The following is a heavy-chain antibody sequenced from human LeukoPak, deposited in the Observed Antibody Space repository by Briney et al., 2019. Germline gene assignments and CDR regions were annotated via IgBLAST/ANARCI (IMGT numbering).Heavy chain of an antibody. V-gene: IGHV3-30-3*01. CDR3: ARDSLRDDFWSGCYNYYYYGMDV. CDR2: ISHDGSNK. CDR1: GFTFSSYA. Sequence: LSGRSLRLSCAASGFTFSSYAMHWVRQAPGKGLEWVAVISHDGSNKYYADSVKGRFTISRDNSKTTLYLQMNSLRAEDTAVYYCARDSLRDDFWSGCYNYYYYGMDVWGQGTTVTVSS. J-gene: IGHJ6*02. D-gene: IGHD3-3*01.